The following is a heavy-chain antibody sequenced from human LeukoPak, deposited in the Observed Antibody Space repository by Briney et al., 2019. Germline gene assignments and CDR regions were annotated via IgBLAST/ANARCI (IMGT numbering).Heavy chain of an antibody. CDR1: GRSISGYH. V-gene: IGHV4-59*08. J-gene: IGHJ4*02. CDR2: IYYGGST. CDR3: ARHHIVSTGTFDY. D-gene: IGHD5/OR15-5a*01. Sequence: SETLSLTCTVSGRSISGYHWSWIRQPPGKGMEWIGYIYYGGSTNYNPSLKCRVTISLDTSKGQFSLKLISVTAADTAVYYCARHHIVSTGTFDYWGQGTLVTVSS.